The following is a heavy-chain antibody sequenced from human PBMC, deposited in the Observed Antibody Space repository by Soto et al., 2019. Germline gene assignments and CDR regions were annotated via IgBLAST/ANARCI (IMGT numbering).Heavy chain of an antibody. D-gene: IGHD6-19*01. CDR2: INSDGSST. Sequence: GESLKISCAASGFTFSSYWMHWVRQAPGKGLVWVSRINSDGSSTSYADSVKGRFTISRDNAKNTLYLQMNSLRAEDTAVYYCARAGSGSGWYYYGMDVWGQGTTVTVSS. CDR1: GFTFSSYW. J-gene: IGHJ6*02. CDR3: ARAGSGSGWYYYGMDV. V-gene: IGHV3-74*01.